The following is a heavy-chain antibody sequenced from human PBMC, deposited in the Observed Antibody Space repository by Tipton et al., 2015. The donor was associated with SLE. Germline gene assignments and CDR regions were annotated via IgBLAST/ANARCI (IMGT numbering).Heavy chain of an antibody. J-gene: IGHJ5*02. CDR3: ARRSPRGDYDYWFDP. CDR1: GGSISSGGYY. Sequence: TLSLTCSVSGGSISSGGYYWSWLRQLPGKGLEWIGYIYDSGSTYYNPSLKSRVSISVDTSSNQFSLELSSVTAADTAVYYCARRSPRGDYDYWFDPWGQGTLVTVSS. D-gene: IGHD3-3*01. V-gene: IGHV4-31*03. CDR2: IYDSGST.